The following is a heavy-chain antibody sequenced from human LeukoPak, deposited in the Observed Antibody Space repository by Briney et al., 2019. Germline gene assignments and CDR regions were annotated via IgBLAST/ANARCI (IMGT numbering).Heavy chain of an antibody. D-gene: IGHD3-10*01. CDR3: ASDRVLGSGSLDN. J-gene: IGHJ4*02. CDR2: IRGDGYDT. V-gene: IGHV3-74*01. CDR1: GFSFSDFW. Sequence: GGSLRLSCAASGFSFSDFWMHWVRQTPGKGLVWVSRIRGDGYDTNYADSVEGRFTISRDNARHTLYLQMNSLRANDTAVYYCASDRVLGSGSLDNWGQGTLVTVSS.